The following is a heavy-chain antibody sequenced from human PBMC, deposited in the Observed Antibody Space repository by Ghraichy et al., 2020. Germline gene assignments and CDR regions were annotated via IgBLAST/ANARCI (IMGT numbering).Heavy chain of an antibody. CDR1: GYTFTSYA. V-gene: IGHV1-3*01. CDR3: ARGSGSYLGPDI. D-gene: IGHD1-26*01. J-gene: IGHJ3*02. CDR2: INAGNGNT. Sequence: ASVKVSCKASGYTFTSYAMHWVRQAPGQRLEWMGWINAGNGNTKYSQKFQGRVTITRDTSASTAYMELSSLRSEDTAVYYCARGSGSYLGPDIWGQGTMVTVSS.